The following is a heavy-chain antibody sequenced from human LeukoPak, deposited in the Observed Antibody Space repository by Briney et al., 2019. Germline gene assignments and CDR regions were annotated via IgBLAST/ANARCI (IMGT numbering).Heavy chain of an antibody. CDR2: ISSGGTTI. J-gene: IGHJ5*02. D-gene: IGHD6-19*01. CDR3: VRSLTIAVAGTDL. V-gene: IGHV3-48*03. CDR1: GFTFKSYE. Sequence: PGGSQTLSSSVSGFTFKSYEMNWVRLAPGKGLEWIAYISSGGTTIFYADSVKGRFTVSRDNDKSLLYLQMNSLRADDTATYYCVRSLTIAVAGTDLWGQGTVVTVS.